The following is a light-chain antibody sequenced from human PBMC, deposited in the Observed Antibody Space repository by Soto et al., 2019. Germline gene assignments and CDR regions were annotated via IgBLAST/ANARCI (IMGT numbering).Light chain of an antibody. Sequence: EIVLTQSPGTLSLSPGERATLSCSADQSVSSNFLAWYQQKPGQAPRLLIYGASSRATGIPDRFSGSGSGTDFTLTISRLEPEDFAVYYCQQYGSSSSTFGGGTKVDIK. J-gene: IGKJ4*01. CDR3: QQYGSSSST. CDR1: QSVSSNF. CDR2: GAS. V-gene: IGKV3-20*01.